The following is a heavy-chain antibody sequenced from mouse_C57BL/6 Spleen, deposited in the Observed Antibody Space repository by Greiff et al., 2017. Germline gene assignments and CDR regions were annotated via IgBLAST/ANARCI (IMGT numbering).Heavy chain of an antibody. J-gene: IGHJ4*01. V-gene: IGHV1-72*01. CDR3: ARTRLITYYAMDY. D-gene: IGHD1-1*01. CDR2: IDPNSGGT. Sequence: QVQLKESGAELVKPGASVKLSCKASGYTFTSYWMHWVKQRPGRGLEWIGRIDPNSGGTKYNEKFKSKATLTVAKPSSTADMQLSSLTSEDSAVYYCARTRLITYYAMDYWGQGTSVTVSS. CDR1: GYTFTSYW.